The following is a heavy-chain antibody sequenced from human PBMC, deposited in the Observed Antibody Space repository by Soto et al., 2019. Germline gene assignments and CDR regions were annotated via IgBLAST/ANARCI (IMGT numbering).Heavy chain of an antibody. D-gene: IGHD3-10*01. V-gene: IGHV4-4*02. CDR3: ARLVYDTRLNYMYFDF. J-gene: IGHJ4*02. CDR1: GVSISSGNW. Sequence: SETLSLTCAVPGVSISSGNWWTWVRQSPQRGLEYIGEIFHDGTANYYPSFERRVAISVDTSKNQFSLKLTSVTAADTAIYFCARLVYDTRLNYMYFDFWGQGTLVTVSS. CDR2: IFHDGTA.